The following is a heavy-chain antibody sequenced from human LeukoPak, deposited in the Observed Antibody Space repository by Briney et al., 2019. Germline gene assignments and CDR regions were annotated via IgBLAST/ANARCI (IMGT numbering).Heavy chain of an antibody. CDR1: GLTFSTSG. CDR3: ATETNGRHYDY. Sequence: GSLRLSCTASGLTFSTSGLNWVRQAPGKGLEWVASIGPTGSDRYHADSIKGRFPISRDNANNFLYLQMNSLRAEDTAVYYCATETNGRHYDYWGQGTLLTVSS. V-gene: IGHV3-21*06. J-gene: IGHJ4*02. CDR2: IGPTGSDR. D-gene: IGHD1-14*01.